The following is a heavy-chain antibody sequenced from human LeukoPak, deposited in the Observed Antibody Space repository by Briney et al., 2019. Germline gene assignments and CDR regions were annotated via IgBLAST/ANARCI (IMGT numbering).Heavy chain of an antibody. CDR2: IHHSGST. CDR3: ATDGGHYFGSGSYYNYFDY. D-gene: IGHD3-10*01. CDR1: GDSISRNNW. Sequence: SETLSLTCAVSGDSISRNNWWNWVRQPPGKGLEWIGEIHHSGSTNYNPSLKSRVTISVDKSRNQFSLKLSAVTAADTAVYCATDGGHYFGSGSYYNYFDYWGQGTLAAVSS. J-gene: IGHJ4*02. V-gene: IGHV4-4*02.